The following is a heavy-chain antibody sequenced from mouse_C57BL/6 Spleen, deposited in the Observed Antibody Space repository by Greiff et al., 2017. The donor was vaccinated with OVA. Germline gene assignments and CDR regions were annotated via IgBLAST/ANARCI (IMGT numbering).Heavy chain of an antibody. CDR3: ARRDLGWFAY. V-gene: IGHV1-9*01. CDR1: GYTFTSYW. D-gene: IGHD4-1*01. CDR2: ILPGSGST. Sequence: VQLQQPGAELVKPGASVKLSCKASGYTFTSYWMHWVKQRPGQGLEWIGEILPGSGSTNYNEKFKGKATFTADTSSNTAYMQLSSLTTEDSAIYYYARRDLGWFAYWGQGTLVTVSA. J-gene: IGHJ3*01.